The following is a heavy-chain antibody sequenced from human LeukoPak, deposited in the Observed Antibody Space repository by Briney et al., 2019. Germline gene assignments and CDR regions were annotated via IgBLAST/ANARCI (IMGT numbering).Heavy chain of an antibody. CDR3: ARETTGYDY. J-gene: IGHJ4*02. V-gene: IGHV3-21*06. CDR2: ISSSGVST. CDR1: GFTFSSYS. D-gene: IGHD1-14*01. Sequence: GGSLRLSCAASGFTFSSYSMNWVRQAPGKGLEWVSAISSSGVSTYYADSVKGRFTISRDNSESSLYLQMDSLKAEDTAVYYCARETTGYDYWGQGTLVTVSS.